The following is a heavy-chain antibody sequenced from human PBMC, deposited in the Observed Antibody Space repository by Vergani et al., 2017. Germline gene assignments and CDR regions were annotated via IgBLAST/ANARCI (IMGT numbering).Heavy chain of an antibody. J-gene: IGHJ1*01. V-gene: IGHV3-30*03. D-gene: IGHD1-1*01. CDR1: GFTSSYYG. Sequence: QVHLVESGGGVVQPGRSLSLSCVVSGFTSSYYGMHWVRQAPGKGLEWVAVISYDGTQKYYADSVKGLFTLSRDNSKSTIYLQMNSLRTEDTAVYYCATKSCGTPGCQIGYFREWGQGTLVTVSS. CDR2: ISYDGTQK. CDR3: ATKSCGTPGCQIGYFRE.